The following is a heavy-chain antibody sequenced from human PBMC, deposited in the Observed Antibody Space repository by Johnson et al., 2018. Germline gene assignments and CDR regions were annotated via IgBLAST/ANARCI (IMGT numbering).Heavy chain of an antibody. J-gene: IGHJ3*02. CDR3: AGVEYYGSADAFDI. V-gene: IGHV3-21*05. CDR2: ISSSSSYI. CDR1: GFTFSSYS. D-gene: IGHD3-10*01. Sequence: VQLVQSGGGLVQPGGSLRLSCAASGFTFSSYSMNWVRQAPGKGLEWVSYISSSSSYIYYADSVKGRFTISRDNAKNSLYLQMNSLRDEETAVYYCAGVEYYGSADAFDIWGQGTMVTVSS.